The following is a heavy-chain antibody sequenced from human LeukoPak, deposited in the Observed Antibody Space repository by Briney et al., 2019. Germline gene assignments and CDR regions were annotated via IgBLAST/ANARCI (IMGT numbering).Heavy chain of an antibody. CDR2: MNPNSGNT. V-gene: IGHV1-8*01. CDR3: ARSAGLARDSSGYYLPGY. Sequence: ASVKVSCKASGYTFTSYDINWARQATGQGLEWMGWMNPNSGNTGYAQKFQGRVTMTRNTSISTAYMELSSLRSEDTAVYYCARSAGLARDSSGYYLPGYWGQGTLVTVSS. CDR1: GYTFTSYD. D-gene: IGHD3-22*01. J-gene: IGHJ4*02.